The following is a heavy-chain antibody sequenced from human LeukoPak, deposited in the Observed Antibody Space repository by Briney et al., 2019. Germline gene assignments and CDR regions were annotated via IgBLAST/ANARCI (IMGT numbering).Heavy chain of an antibody. D-gene: IGHD3-22*01. CDR3: ARGPGYYDSSGYYGLDY. J-gene: IGHJ4*02. V-gene: IGHV1-8*01. CDR2: MNPNSGNT. CDR1: GYTFTSYD. Sequence: GASVKVSFKASGYTFTSYDINWVRQATGQGLEWMGWMNPNSGNTGYAQKFQGRVTMTRNTSISTAYMELSSLRSEDTAVYYCARGPGYYDSSGYYGLDYWGQGALVTVSS.